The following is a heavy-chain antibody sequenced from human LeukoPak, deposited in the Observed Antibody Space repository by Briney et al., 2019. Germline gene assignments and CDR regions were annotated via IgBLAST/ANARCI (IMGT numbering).Heavy chain of an antibody. CDR1: GGSISSSSYY. D-gene: IGHD1-26*01. CDR2: IYYSGST. V-gene: IGHV4-39*01. J-gene: IGHJ4*02. CDR3: ARSLRVGASSRFDY. Sequence: PSETLSLTCTVSGGSISSSSYYWSWIRQPPGKGLEWIGSIYYSGSTYYNPSLKSRVTISVDTSKNQFSLKLSSVTAADTAVYYCARSLRVGASSRFDYWGQGTLVTVSS.